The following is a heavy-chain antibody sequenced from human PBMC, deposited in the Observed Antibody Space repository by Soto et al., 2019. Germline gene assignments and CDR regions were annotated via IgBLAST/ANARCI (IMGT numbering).Heavy chain of an antibody. CDR1: GFTFSSYG. CDR2: ISYDGSNK. CDR3: AKVRPPATVTSSSLGS. J-gene: IGHJ4*02. Sequence: QVQLVESGGGVVQPGRSLRLSCAASGFTFSSYGMHWVRQVSGKGLEWVAVISYDGSNKYYGDSVKGRFTISRDNSKNPLSLQMSSLRAEDRAVYYCAKVRPPATVTSSSLGSWGQGPLVGVSS. D-gene: IGHD4-4*01. V-gene: IGHV3-30*18.